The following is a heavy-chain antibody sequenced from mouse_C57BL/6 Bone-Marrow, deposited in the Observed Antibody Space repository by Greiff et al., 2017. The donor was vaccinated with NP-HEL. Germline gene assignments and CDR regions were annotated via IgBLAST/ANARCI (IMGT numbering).Heavy chain of an antibody. CDR1: GFTFSSYA. J-gene: IGHJ3*01. CDR2: ISDGGSYT. CDR3: AREGTAQATEGFAY. V-gene: IGHV5-4*01. D-gene: IGHD3-2*02. Sequence: DVHLVESGGGLVKPGGSLKLSCAASGFTFSSYAMSWVRQTPEKRLEWVATISDGGSYTYYPDNVKGRFTISRDNAKNNLYLQMSHLKSEDTAMYYCAREGTAQATEGFAYWGQGTLVTVSA.